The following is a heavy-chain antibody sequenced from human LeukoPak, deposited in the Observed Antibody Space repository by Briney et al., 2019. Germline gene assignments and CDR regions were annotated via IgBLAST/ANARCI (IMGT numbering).Heavy chain of an antibody. CDR3: VRGRQGHY. V-gene: IGHV4-34*01. CDR2: INDSGST. J-gene: IGHJ4*02. CDR1: GGSSSGHY. Sequence: SETLFLTCAVYGGSSSGHYWTWIRQPPGKGLEWIGEINDSGSTNHNPSLKGRVTISVDTSKNQFSLKLSSVTAADTAVYYCVRGRQGHYWGQGTLVTVSS.